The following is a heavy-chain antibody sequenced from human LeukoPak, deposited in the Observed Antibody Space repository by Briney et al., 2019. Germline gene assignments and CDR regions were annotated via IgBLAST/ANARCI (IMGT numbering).Heavy chain of an antibody. CDR2: VSDSGGRR. Sequence: GGSLRLSCAASGFTFSSCGMSRVRQAPGKGVEGVSAVSDSGGRRFYGECVKGRFTISRDNCKKRLYLQMNRLRAEDTPVYYCAKGGAVSSKSITMIRGTRRYYYYMDVWGKGTTVTISS. CDR1: GFTFSSCG. D-gene: IGHD3-10*01. J-gene: IGHJ6*03. V-gene: IGHV3-23*01. CDR3: AKGGAVSSKSITMIRGTRRYYYYMDV.